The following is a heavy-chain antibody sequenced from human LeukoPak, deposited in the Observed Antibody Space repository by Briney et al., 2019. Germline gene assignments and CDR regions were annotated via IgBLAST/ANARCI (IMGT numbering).Heavy chain of an antibody. J-gene: IGHJ4*02. V-gene: IGHV3-66*04. CDR3: ARRAGEYSHPYDY. Sequence: PGGSLRLSCAPPGFTVTSNYMSWVRQAPGKGLEWVSVIYSGGSTYYAHSVKGRFTLSRDNFKSTLYLQMNSVRAEGTGVYNTARRAGEYSHPYDYWGQGTLVTVSS. CDR1: GFTVTSNY. CDR2: IYSGGST. D-gene: IGHD2/OR15-2a*01.